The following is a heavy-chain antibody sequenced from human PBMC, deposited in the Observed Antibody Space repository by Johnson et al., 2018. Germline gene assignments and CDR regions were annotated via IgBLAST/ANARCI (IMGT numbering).Heavy chain of an antibody. D-gene: IGHD2-21*01. CDR2: ISYDGSNK. Sequence: VGLVESGGGVVQPGRSLRLCCAASGFTFSSYAMHWVRQAPGKGLEWVAVISYDGSNKYYADSVKGRFTISRDNSKNTLYLQRNSLRAEDTAVYYWARVQIPGGGPSSFDIGGQGTMVTVSS. J-gene: IGHJ3*02. CDR3: ARVQIPGGGPSSFDI. CDR1: GFTFSSYA. V-gene: IGHV3-30-3*01.